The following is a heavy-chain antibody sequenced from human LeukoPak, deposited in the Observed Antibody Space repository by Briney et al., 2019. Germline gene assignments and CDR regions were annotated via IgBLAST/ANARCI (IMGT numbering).Heavy chain of an antibody. Sequence: SETLSLTCNVSGGSITSSSYYWGWIRQPPGKGPEWIGSIYYSGSTNYNPSLKSRVTISLDTSKNQFSLKLSSVTAADTAVYYCAREGALTGVPPDYWGQGTLVTLSS. D-gene: IGHD7-27*01. J-gene: IGHJ4*02. CDR3: AREGALTGVPPDY. V-gene: IGHV4-39*07. CDR2: IYYSGST. CDR1: GGSITSSSYY.